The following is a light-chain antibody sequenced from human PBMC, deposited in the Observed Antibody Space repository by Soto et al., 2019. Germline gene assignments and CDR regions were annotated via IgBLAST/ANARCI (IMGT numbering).Light chain of an antibody. J-gene: IGLJ2*01. CDR3: QSYDSSLSGSV. Sequence: QSVLTQPPSVSGTPGQRVNMSCSGSSSNIGSKSVSWYQHLPQTAPKLLIYGNSNRPSGVPDRFSGSKSGTSASLAITGLQAEDEADYYCQSYDSSLSGSVFGGGTKVTVL. CDR2: GNS. CDR1: SSNIGSKS. V-gene: IGLV1-40*01.